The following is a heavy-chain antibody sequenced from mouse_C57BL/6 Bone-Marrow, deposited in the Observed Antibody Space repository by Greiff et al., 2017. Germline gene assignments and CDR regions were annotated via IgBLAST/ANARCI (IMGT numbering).Heavy chain of an antibody. CDR3: ARARRYFDY. CDR1: GYTFTNYW. Sequence: VKLMESGAELVRPGTSVKMSCKASGYTFTNYWIGWAKQRPGHGLEWIGDIYPGGGYTNYNEKFKGKATLTADKSSSTAYMQFSSLTSEDSAIYNCARARRYFDYWGEGTTLTVSS. CDR2: IYPGGGYT. J-gene: IGHJ2*01. V-gene: IGHV1-63*01.